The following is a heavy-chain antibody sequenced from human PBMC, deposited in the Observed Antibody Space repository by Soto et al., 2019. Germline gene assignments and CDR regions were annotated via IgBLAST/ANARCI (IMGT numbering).Heavy chain of an antibody. Sequence: QVQLVQSGAEVKKPGASVKVSCKASGYTFTSYYMHWVRQAPGQGLEWMGIINPSGGSTSYAQKFQGRVTMTRDTSTSTVYMELSSLRSEDTAVYYCARARRRDYDYVWGSYPLGYWGQGTLVTVSS. CDR2: INPSGGST. CDR3: ARARRRDYDYVWGSYPLGY. D-gene: IGHD3-16*02. V-gene: IGHV1-46*01. J-gene: IGHJ4*02. CDR1: GYTFTSYY.